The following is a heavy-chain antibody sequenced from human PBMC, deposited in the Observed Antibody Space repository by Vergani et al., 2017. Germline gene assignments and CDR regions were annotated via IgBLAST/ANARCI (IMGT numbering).Heavy chain of an antibody. V-gene: IGHV3-9*01. CDR3: AREAEGSGWYWAAFDI. CDR1: GFTFDDYA. D-gene: IGHD6-19*01. CDR2: ISWNSGSI. J-gene: IGHJ3*02. Sequence: EVQLVESGGGLVQPGRSLRLSCAASGFTFDDYAMHWVRQAPGKGLEWVSGISWNSGSIGYADSVKGRFTISRDNAKNSLYLQMNSLRAEDTALYYCAREAEGSGWYWAAFDIWGQGTMVTVSS.